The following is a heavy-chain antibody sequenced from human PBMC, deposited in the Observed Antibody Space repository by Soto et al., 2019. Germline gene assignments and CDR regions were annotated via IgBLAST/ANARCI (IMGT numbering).Heavy chain of an antibody. Sequence: ASETLSLTCTVSGGSVSSGSYYWSWIRQPPGKGLEWVGYISSTGSTNYNHSLKSRLTISVDPSKNQFSLTLSSVTAADTAVYYCARTGLTAWATHDFQHWGQGALVTVSS. CDR3: ARTGLTAWATHDFQH. V-gene: IGHV4-61*01. CDR2: ISSTGST. CDR1: GGSVSSGSYY. J-gene: IGHJ1*01. D-gene: IGHD1-20*01.